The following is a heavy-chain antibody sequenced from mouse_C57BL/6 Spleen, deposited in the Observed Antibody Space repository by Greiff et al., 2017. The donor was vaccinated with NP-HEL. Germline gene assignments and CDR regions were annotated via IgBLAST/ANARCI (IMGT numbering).Heavy chain of an antibody. CDR2: IDPNSGGT. CDR1: GYTFTSYW. V-gene: IGHV1-72*01. Sequence: QVQLQQPGAELVKPGASVKLSCKASGYTFTSYWMHWVKQRPGRGLEWIGRIDPNSGGTKYNEKFKSKATLTVDKPSSTAYMQLSSLTSEDSAVYYCAREGITTVVAPDYAMDYWGQGTSVTVSS. D-gene: IGHD1-1*01. J-gene: IGHJ4*01. CDR3: AREGITTVVAPDYAMDY.